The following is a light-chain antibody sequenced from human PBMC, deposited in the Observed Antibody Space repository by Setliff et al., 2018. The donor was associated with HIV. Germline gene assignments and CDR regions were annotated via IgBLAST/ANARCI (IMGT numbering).Light chain of an antibody. CDR3: CSYAGTYSFYYV. CDR2: DVS. V-gene: IGLV2-11*01. J-gene: IGLJ1*01. CDR1: SSDVGGYNY. Sequence: QSALTQPRSVSGSPGQSVTISCTGTSSDVGGYNYVSWHQQHPDKSPKLMIYDVSKRPAGVPDRFYGYKSGNTASLTISGLQAEDEADYYCCSYAGTYSFYYVFGTGTKVTVL.